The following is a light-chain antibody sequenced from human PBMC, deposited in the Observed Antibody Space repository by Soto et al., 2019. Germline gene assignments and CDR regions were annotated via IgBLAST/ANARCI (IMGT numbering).Light chain of an antibody. J-gene: IGKJ1*01. CDR1: QSVSSN. CDR3: QQYDKWPRT. V-gene: IGKV3-15*01. CDR2: GAS. Sequence: EIVMTQSPATLSVSPGLRATLSCRASQSVSSNLAWYQQKPGQAPRLLIYGASTRATGIPARFSGSVSGTEFALTISSLQSEDFAVYYCQQYDKWPRTFGQGTNVEIK.